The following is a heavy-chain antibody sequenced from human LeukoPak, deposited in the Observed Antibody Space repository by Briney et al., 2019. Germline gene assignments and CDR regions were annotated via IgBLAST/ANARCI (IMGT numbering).Heavy chain of an antibody. CDR2: ISGSGGST. CDR1: GFTFSIYA. V-gene: IGHV3-23*01. J-gene: IGHJ4*02. D-gene: IGHD3-3*01. Sequence: GGSLRLSCAASGFTFSIYAMSWVRQAPGKGLEWVSAISGSGGSTYYADSVKGRFTISRDNSKNTLYLQMNSLRAEDTAVYYCAKDADFWSGYYTGYYFDYWGQGTLVTVSS. CDR3: AKDADFWSGYYTGYYFDY.